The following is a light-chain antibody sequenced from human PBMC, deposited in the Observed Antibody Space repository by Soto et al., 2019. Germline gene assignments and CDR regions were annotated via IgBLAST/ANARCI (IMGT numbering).Light chain of an antibody. CDR3: QQDNQWPPWT. Sequence: DIVMTQSPATLSVSPGDRATLSCRASQSVSSNLAWYQQKPGQAPRLLIYGASTRVTGIPARFSGSGSGTEVTLTISSLQSEDFAVYYCQQDNQWPPWTFGQGTKVEIK. J-gene: IGKJ1*01. V-gene: IGKV3-15*01. CDR2: GAS. CDR1: QSVSSN.